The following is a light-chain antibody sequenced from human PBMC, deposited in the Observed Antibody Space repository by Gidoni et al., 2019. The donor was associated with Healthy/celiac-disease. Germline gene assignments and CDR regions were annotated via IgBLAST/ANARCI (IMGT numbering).Light chain of an antibody. Sequence: ETVLTQSPVTLSVSSGERAALSCRASETIDYKLAWYQQKPGQAPRLLIYGASIRATGAPDRFRGSGSGTEFTLTISSLQSEDFAFYYCQQYSNWPPFTFGGGTKVEMK. CDR1: ETIDYK. CDR3: QQYSNWPPFT. J-gene: IGKJ4*01. V-gene: IGKV3-15*01. CDR2: GAS.